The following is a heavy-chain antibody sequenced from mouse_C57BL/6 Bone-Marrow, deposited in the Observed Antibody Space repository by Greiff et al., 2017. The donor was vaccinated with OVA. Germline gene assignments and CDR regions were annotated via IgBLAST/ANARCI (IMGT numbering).Heavy chain of an antibody. Sequence: VQLQQPGAELVMPGASVKLSCKASGYTFTSYWMHWVKQRPGQGLEWIGEIDPSDSYTNYNQKFKGKSTLTVDKSSSTAYMQLSSLTSEDSAVYYCARKAFNYYGSSSYYFDYWGQGTTRTVSS. V-gene: IGHV1-69*01. CDR1: GYTFTSYW. CDR2: IDPSDSYT. D-gene: IGHD1-1*01. CDR3: ARKAFNYYGSSSYYFDY. J-gene: IGHJ2*01.